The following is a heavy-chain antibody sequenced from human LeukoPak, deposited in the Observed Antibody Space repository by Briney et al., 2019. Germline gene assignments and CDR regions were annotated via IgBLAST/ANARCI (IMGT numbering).Heavy chain of an antibody. V-gene: IGHV3-30*03. CDR1: GFTFSSYG. CDR3: ARPILRYFDWLSFDY. Sequence: GGSLRLSCAASGFTFSSYGMHWVRRAPGKGLEWVAVISYDGSNKYYADSVKGRFTISRDNSKNTLYLQMNSLRAEDTAVYYCARPILRYFDWLSFDYWGQGTLVTVSS. CDR2: ISYDGSNK. D-gene: IGHD3-9*01. J-gene: IGHJ4*02.